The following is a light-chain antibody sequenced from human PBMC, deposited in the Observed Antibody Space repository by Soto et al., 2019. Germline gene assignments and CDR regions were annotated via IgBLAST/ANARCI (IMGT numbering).Light chain of an antibody. CDR3: SSYTSSSTRV. CDR2: DVS. Sequence: QSVLTQPASVSGSPGQSITISCTGTSSDVGTYNFVSWYQHHPGKAPKLMIYDVSNRPSGISNRFSGSKSGNTASLTISGLQADDEADYYCSSYTSSSTRVFGGGTQLTVL. V-gene: IGLV2-14*03. CDR1: SSDVGTYNF. J-gene: IGLJ2*01.